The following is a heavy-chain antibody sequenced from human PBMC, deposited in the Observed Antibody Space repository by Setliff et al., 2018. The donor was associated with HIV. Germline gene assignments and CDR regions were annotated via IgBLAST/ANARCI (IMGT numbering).Heavy chain of an antibody. CDR3: ARGHSSSWTGWFDP. CDR1: GYTFTSYY. D-gene: IGHD6-13*01. CDR2: ISAYNGNT. V-gene: IGHV1-18*04. J-gene: IGHJ5*02. Sequence: ASVKVSCKASGYTFTSYYMHWVRQAPGQGLEWMGWISAYNGNTNYAQKLQGRVTMTTDTSTTIAYMELRSLRSDDTAVYYCARGHSSSWTGWFDPWGQGTLVTVSS.